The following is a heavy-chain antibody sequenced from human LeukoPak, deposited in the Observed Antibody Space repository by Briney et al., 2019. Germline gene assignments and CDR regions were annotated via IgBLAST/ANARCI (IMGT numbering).Heavy chain of an antibody. CDR3: AREGSSTFDY. D-gene: IGHD6-6*01. V-gene: IGHV6-1*01. CDR2: TYYRSKWYN. J-gene: IGHJ4*02. CDR1: GDSVSTDSAA. Sequence: KTSQTLSLTCVISGDSVSTDSAAWHWIRQSPSRGLEWLGRTYYRSKWYNDYAVSVKSRITINADTSKNQFSLHLNSVSPDDTAVYYCAREGSSTFDYWGQGALVTVSS.